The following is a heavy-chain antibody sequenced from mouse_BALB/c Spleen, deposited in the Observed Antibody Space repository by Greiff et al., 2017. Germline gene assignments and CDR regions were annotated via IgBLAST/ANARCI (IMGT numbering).Heavy chain of an antibody. V-gene: IGHV1-87*01. CDR3: ARIGRPGY. D-gene: IGHD2-14*01. CDR2: IYLGDGDT. CDR1: GYTFTSYW. J-gene: IGHJ4*01. Sequence: VQLQQSGAELARPGASVKLSCQASGYTFTSYWMQWVKQRPGQGLEWIGAIYLGDGDTRYTQKFKGKATLTADKSSSTAYMQLSSLASEDSAVYYCARIGRPGYWGQGTAGTVTS.